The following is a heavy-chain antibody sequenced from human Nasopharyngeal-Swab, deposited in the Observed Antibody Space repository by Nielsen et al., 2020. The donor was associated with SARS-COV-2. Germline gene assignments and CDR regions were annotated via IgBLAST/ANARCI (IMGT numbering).Heavy chain of an antibody. D-gene: IGHD5-12*01. CDR1: GFTFSSYA. V-gene: IGHV3-23*01. CDR2: ISGSGGST. CDR3: ATPRGDSGYDGFDY. J-gene: IGHJ4*02. Sequence: GESLKISCAASGFTFSSYAMSWVRQAAGKGLEWVSAISGSGGSTYYADSVKGRFTISRDNSKNTLYLQMNSLRAEDTAVYYCATPRGDSGYDGFDYWGQGTLVTVSS.